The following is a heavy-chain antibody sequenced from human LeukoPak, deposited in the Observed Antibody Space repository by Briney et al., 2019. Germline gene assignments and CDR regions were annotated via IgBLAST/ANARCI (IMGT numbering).Heavy chain of an antibody. J-gene: IGHJ4*02. CDR2: ISSSSYI. D-gene: IGHD5-18*01. CDR1: GFTFTSYS. CDR3: ARVGGGYSYGPNDY. V-gene: IGHV3-21*01. Sequence: PGGSLTPSRAASGFTFTSYSMNSVRQAPGKGLEWVSSISSSSYIYYADSVKGRFTISRDNAKNSLYLQMNSLRADDTAVYYCARVGGGYSYGPNDYWGQGTLVTVSS.